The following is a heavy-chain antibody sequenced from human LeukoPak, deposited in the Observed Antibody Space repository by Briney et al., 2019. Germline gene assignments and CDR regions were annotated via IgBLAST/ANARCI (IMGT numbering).Heavy chain of an antibody. CDR1: GYRITSYG. V-gene: IGHV1-18*01. Sequence: ASVKVSCKASGYRITSYGISWVRQAPGQGLEWMAWISAYNGNTNYAQKFQGRVIMTTDTSTSTAYMELRSLRSDDTAVYYCARDPDCSSTRCSESPFDYWGQGTLVTVSS. CDR3: ARDPDCSSTRCSESPFDY. D-gene: IGHD2-2*01. J-gene: IGHJ4*02. CDR2: ISAYNGNT.